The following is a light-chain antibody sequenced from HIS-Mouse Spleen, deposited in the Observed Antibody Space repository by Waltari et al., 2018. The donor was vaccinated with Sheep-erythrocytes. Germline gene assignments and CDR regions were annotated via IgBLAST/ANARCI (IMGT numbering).Light chain of an antibody. J-gene: IGLJ1*01. Sequence: QSALTQPRSVSGSPGQSVTISCPGTSSDVGRYNYFSWYQQPPANAPKLMIYDVTKRPSGVPDRFSGSKSGNTASLTISGLQAEDEADYYCCSYAGSYNHAFATGTKVTVL. CDR1: SSDVGRYNY. CDR3: CSYAGSYNHA. V-gene: IGLV2-11*01. CDR2: DVT.